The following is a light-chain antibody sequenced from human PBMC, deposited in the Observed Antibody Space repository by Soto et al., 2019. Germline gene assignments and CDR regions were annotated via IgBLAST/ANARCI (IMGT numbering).Light chain of an antibody. CDR3: YSCRRSSGTRYV. CDR1: SSDIGTYNY. Sequence: QSVLTQPASVSGSPGQSITISCTGTSSDIGTYNYVSWYQQHPGQAPKLMIYDVSNRPSGFSDRFSGSKSGNTASLTISGLQAEDEADYYCYSCRRSSGTRYVFGTGTKLTVL. CDR2: DVS. V-gene: IGLV2-14*03. J-gene: IGLJ1*01.